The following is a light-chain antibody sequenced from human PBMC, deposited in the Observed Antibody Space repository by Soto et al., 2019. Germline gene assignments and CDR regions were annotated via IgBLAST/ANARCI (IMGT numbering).Light chain of an antibody. CDR3: SLYTSTSTWV. CDR2: EVS. V-gene: IGLV2-18*01. J-gene: IGLJ1*01. CDR1: SSDVGSYNR. Sequence: QSALTQPPSVSGSPGQSVTISCTETSSDVGSYNRVSWYQQPPGTAPKLMIYEVSNRPSGVPDRFSGSKSGNTASLTISGLQVEDEADYYCSLYTSTSTWVFGNGTKVTVL.